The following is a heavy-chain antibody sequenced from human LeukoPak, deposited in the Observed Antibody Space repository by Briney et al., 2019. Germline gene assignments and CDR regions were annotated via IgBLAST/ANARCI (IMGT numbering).Heavy chain of an antibody. J-gene: IGHJ4*02. Sequence: GGSLRLSCAASGFIVSSNYMSWVRQAPGKGLEWVAVIYSSGRTYYADSVKGRFTISRDTSKNTLNLQMNRLRAEDTAVYYCASRQMDYFDYWGQGTLVTVSS. D-gene: IGHD5-24*01. CDR2: IYSSGRT. CDR1: GFIVSSNY. CDR3: ASRQMDYFDY. V-gene: IGHV3-53*01.